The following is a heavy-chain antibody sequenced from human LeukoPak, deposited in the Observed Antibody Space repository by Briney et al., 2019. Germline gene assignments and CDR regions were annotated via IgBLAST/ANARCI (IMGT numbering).Heavy chain of an antibody. D-gene: IGHD3-22*01. Sequence: GGSLRLSCAASGFTFSSYGMIWVRQAPGKGLDWVSAISGSGGSTYYADSVRGRFTISRANSKNTLYLQINSLRADDTAVYYRAKDASPKTYYYDSSGYYYDYFDYWGQGTLVTVSS. CDR2: ISGSGGST. CDR1: GFTFSSYG. V-gene: IGHV3-23*01. CDR3: AKDASPKTYYYDSSGYYYDYFDY. J-gene: IGHJ4*02.